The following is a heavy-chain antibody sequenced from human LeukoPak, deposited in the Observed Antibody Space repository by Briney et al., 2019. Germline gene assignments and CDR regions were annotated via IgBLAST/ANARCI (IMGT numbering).Heavy chain of an antibody. V-gene: IGHV4-31*03. Sequence: SETLCLTCTVSGGSISSGGYYWSWIRQHPGKGLEWIGYIYYSGSTYYNPSLKSRVTISVDTSKNQFSLKLSSVTAADTAVYYCARSEAVTRSFDYWGQGTLVTVSS. D-gene: IGHD4-17*01. CDR3: ARSEAVTRSFDY. J-gene: IGHJ4*02. CDR1: GGSISSGGYY. CDR2: IYYSGST.